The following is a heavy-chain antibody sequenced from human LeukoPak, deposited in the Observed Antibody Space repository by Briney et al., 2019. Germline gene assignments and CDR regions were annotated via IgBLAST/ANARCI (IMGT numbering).Heavy chain of an antibody. D-gene: IGHD1-26*01. Sequence: SETLSLTCAVYGGSFSGYYWGWIRQTPGKGLEWIGSIYHSGSTYYNPSLKSRVTISVDTSKNQFSLNLSSVTAADTAVYYCAGQGGGSSSFDYWGQGTLVTVSS. CDR1: GGSFSGYY. J-gene: IGHJ4*02. V-gene: IGHV4-38-2*01. CDR3: AGQGGGSSSFDY. CDR2: IYHSGST.